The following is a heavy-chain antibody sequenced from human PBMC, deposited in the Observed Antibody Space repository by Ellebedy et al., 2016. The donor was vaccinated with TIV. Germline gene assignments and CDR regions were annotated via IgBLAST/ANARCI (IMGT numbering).Heavy chain of an antibody. Sequence: GGSLRLSCVASGFSFRSYWMSWVRQAPGKGLEWVANIYQDGGVQYYVDSVKGRFTISRDNADNSLFLQMNSLRAEDTAVYYCARRGSYGDYAVQINSWLDTWGRGTLVAVSS. V-gene: IGHV3-7*01. CDR2: IYQDGGVQ. D-gene: IGHD4-17*01. CDR3: ARRGSYGDYAVQINSWLDT. CDR1: GFSFRSYW. J-gene: IGHJ5*02.